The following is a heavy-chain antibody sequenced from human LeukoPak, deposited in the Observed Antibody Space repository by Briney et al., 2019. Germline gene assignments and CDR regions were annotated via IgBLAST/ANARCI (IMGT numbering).Heavy chain of an antibody. D-gene: IGHD3-22*01. CDR2: IRSKANSYAT. CDR1: GFTFSGSA. Sequence: GGSLRLSCAASGFTFSGSAMHWVRQASGKGLXXVGRIRSKANSYATAYAASVKGRFTISRDDSKNTAYLQMNSLKTEDTAVYYCTRLNSYSSGYSYWGQGTLVTVSS. V-gene: IGHV3-73*01. CDR3: TRLNSYSSGYSY. J-gene: IGHJ4*02.